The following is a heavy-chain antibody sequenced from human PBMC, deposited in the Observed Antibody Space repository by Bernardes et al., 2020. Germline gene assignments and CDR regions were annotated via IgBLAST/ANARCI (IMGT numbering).Heavy chain of an antibody. CDR3: ARDGSCSGGSCYLYYGMDV. Sequence: GSLRLSCAASGFTFSSYGMHWVRQAPGKGLEWVAVIWYDGSNKYYADSVKGRFTISRDNSKNTLYLQMNSLRAEDTAVYYCARDGSCSGGSCYLYYGMDVWGQGTTVTVSS. CDR2: IWYDGSNK. CDR1: GFTFSSYG. V-gene: IGHV3-33*01. D-gene: IGHD2-15*01. J-gene: IGHJ6*02.